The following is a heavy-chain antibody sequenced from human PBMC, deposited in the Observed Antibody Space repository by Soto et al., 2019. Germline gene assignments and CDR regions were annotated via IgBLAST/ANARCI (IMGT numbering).Heavy chain of an antibody. D-gene: IGHD3-3*01. CDR1: GFTFSSYS. CDR2: ISSSSSYI. Sequence: GGSLRLSCAASGFTFSSYSMNWVRQAPGKGLEWVSSISSSSSYIYYADSVKGRFTISRDNAKNSLYLQMNSLRVEDTALYYCARDDYTYGVYWGQGSLVTVSS. J-gene: IGHJ4*02. V-gene: IGHV3-21*04. CDR3: ARDDYTYGVY.